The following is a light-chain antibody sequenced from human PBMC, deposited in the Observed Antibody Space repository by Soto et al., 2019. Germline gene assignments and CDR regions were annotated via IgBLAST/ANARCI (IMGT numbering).Light chain of an antibody. Sequence: QSALTQPRSVSGSPGQSVTISCTGTSSDVGAYEYVSWYQQHPGKAPKLMIYDVIKRPSGVPDRFSGSKSGNTASLTISGLQAEDEADYYCCSYAGTYTFVVFGGGTQLTVL. CDR2: DVI. V-gene: IGLV2-11*01. J-gene: IGLJ2*01. CDR1: SSDVGAYEY. CDR3: CSYAGTYTFVV.